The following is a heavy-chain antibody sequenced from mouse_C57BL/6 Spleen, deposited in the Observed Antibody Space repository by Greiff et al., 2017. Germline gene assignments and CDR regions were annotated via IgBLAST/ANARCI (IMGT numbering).Heavy chain of an antibody. D-gene: IGHD1-1*01. Sequence: VQLQQSGAELVRPGASVTLSCKASGYTFTDYEMHWVKQTPVHGLEWIGAIDPETGGTAYNQKFKGKAILTADKSSSTAYMELRSLTSEDSAVYYCTRGGYYGGYWYFDVWGTGTTVTVSS. J-gene: IGHJ1*03. CDR3: TRGGYYGGYWYFDV. CDR1: GYTFTDYE. CDR2: IDPETGGT. V-gene: IGHV1-15*01.